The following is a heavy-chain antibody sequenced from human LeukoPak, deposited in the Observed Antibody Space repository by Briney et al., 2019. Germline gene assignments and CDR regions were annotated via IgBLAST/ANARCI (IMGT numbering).Heavy chain of an antibody. J-gene: IGHJ4*02. V-gene: IGHV3-7*01. CDR2: INQDGSEK. CDR1: GFSFSSHW. Sequence: GGSLRLSCAASGFSFSSHWMSWVRQAPGKGLEWVANINQDGSEKQNVDSVKGRFTISRDNAKNSLYLQMNSLRAEDTAVYYCARDGVRDGLYFDYWGQGTLVTVSS. CDR3: ARDGVRDGLYFDY. D-gene: IGHD5-24*01.